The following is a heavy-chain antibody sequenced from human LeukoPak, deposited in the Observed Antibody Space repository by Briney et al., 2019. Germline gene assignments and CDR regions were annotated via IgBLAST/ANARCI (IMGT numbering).Heavy chain of an antibody. D-gene: IGHD4-11*01. CDR1: GFTFTTYT. Sequence: GGSLRLSCAASGFTFTTYTIHWVRQAPGKGLEWVAVISDDGSKRYYADSVKGRFTISRDNAKNSLYLQMSSLRAEDTAVYYCTRVEETATTAAIIRKYSYYYYYMDVWGKGNTVTVSS. CDR3: TRVEETATTAAIIRKYSYYYYYMDV. J-gene: IGHJ6*03. V-gene: IGHV3-30*04. CDR2: ISDDGSKR.